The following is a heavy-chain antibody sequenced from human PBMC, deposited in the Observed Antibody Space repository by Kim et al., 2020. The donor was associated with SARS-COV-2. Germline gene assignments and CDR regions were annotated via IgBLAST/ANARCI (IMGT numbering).Heavy chain of an antibody. CDR2: INPNSGDT. D-gene: IGHD6-13*01. J-gene: IGHJ4*02. V-gene: IGHV1-2*06. CDR3: ARATAANSEFDY. Sequence: ASVKVSCKASGYTFTDYYMHWVRQAPGQGLEWMGRINPNSGDTYYAQKFQGRVTMTRDTSISTEYMELSRLRSDDTAVYYCARATAANSEFDYWGQGTLVTVSS. CDR1: GYTFTDYY.